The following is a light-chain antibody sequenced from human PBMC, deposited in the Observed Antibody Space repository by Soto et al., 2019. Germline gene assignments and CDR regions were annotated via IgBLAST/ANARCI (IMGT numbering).Light chain of an antibody. CDR3: TCLSTTSTPIV. CDR2: EVN. V-gene: IGLV2-14*01. Sequence: QAVVSQPASMSGSPGQSVTIPCTGASSDIGLYNYVSWYQHHPGKAPKLLISEVNIRPSGLSDRFSASKTGNTASLTISGLQPEDEACSDCTCLSTTSTPIVFGTGTKVTVL. J-gene: IGLJ1*01. CDR1: SSDIGLYNY.